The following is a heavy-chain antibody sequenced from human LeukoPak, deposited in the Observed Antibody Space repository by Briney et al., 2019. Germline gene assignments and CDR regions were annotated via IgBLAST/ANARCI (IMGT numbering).Heavy chain of an antibody. V-gene: IGHV3-23*01. D-gene: IGHD6-19*01. J-gene: IGHJ5*02. Sequence: PGGSLRLSCAASGILFSNTAMNWARQSPGGGLEWVSAISGRGERAFYADSVKGRFTISRDNSKNILYLQMNSLTADDTALYYCGKDGGQYSSGPEFDPRGQGALVTVS. CDR3: GKDGGQYSSGPEFDP. CDR1: GILFSNTA. CDR2: ISGRGERA.